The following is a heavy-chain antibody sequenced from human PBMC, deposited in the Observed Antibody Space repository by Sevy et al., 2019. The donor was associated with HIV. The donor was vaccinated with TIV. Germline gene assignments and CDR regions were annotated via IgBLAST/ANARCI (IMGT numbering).Heavy chain of an antibody. CDR3: ARSTAPHCRSNSCYRPSDRLLDY. D-gene: IGHD2-2*01. CDR1: GYSFTSYW. J-gene: IGHJ4*02. V-gene: IGHV5-51*01. CDR2: IYPGDSDT. Sequence: GESLKISCKGSGYSFTSYWIGWVRQMPGKGLEWMGIIYPGDSDTRYSPSFQGQVTISAAKSISTAFLQWSSLKTSDTAMYYCARSTAPHCRSNSCYRPSDRLLDYWGQGTLVTVSS.